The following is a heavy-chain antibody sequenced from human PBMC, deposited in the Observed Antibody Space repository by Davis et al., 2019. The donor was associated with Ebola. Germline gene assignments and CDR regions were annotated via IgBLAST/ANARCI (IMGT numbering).Heavy chain of an antibody. CDR1: GYSISSGYY. J-gene: IGHJ4*02. CDR2: IYWDDDK. CDR3: AHSHCDY. V-gene: IGHV2-5*02. Sequence: TLSLTCTVSGYSISSGYYWGWIRQPPGKALEWLALIYWDDDKRYSPSLNSRLTITKDTSKNQVVLTMTNMDPVDTATYYCAHSHCDYWGQGTLVTVSS.